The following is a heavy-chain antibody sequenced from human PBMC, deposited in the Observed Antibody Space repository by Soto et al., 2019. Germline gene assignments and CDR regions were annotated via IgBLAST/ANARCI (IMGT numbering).Heavy chain of an antibody. V-gene: IGHV4-4*02. CDR3: ARDRYGDYDGMDV. CDR1: GGSISGSNW. D-gene: IGHD4-17*01. Sequence: QVQLQESVPGLVKPSGTLSLTCAVSGGSISGSNWWSWVRQPPGKGLEWIGEIYHSGNTNYNPSLKSRVTILVDTFKNQFFLKLSSVTAADTAVYYCARDRYGDYDGMDVWGQGTTVTVSS. CDR2: IYHSGNT. J-gene: IGHJ6*02.